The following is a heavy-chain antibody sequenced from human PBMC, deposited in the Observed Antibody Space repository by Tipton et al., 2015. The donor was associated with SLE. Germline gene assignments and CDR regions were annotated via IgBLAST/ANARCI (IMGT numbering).Heavy chain of an antibody. J-gene: IGHJ3*02. V-gene: IGHV5-51*03. CDR1: GFTFTSYW. D-gene: IGHD3-10*01. CDR2: LYPGDSDT. Sequence: QLVQSGAEVKKPGESLKISCKGSGFTFTSYWIGWVRQLPGKGLEWMGILYPGDSDTRYSLSFQGQVTISADKSITTAYLQWSSLNASGTAMYYCAKGKSGSYRDVFNIWGQGIMVNVSS. CDR3: AKGKSGSYRDVFNI.